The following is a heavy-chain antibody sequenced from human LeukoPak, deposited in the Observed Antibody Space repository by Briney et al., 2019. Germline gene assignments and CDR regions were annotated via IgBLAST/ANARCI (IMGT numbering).Heavy chain of an antibody. CDR2: IRYDGSNK. J-gene: IGHJ4*02. CDR1: GFTFSSYG. D-gene: IGHD6-13*01. Sequence: GGSLRLSCAASGFTFSSYGMHWVRQAPGKGLEWVAFIRYDGSNKYYADSVKGRFTISRDNSKNTLYLQMNSLRAEDTAVYYCAKDPGVSSSWPYYFDHWGQGTLVTVSS. V-gene: IGHV3-30*02. CDR3: AKDPGVSSSWPYYFDH.